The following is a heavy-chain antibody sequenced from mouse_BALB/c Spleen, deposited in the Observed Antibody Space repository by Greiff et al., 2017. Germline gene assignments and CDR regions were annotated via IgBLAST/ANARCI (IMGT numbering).Heavy chain of an antibody. J-gene: IGHJ1*01. D-gene: IGHD1-1*01. V-gene: IGHV14-3*02. CDR2: IDPANGNT. CDR3: ANFLYYYGSSYWYFDV. Sequence: EVKLVESGAELVKPGASVKLSCTASGFNIKDTYMHWVKQRPEQGLEWIGRIDPANGNTKYDPKFQGKATITADTSSNTAYLQLSSLTSEDTAVYYCANFLYYYGSSYWYFDVWGAGTTVTVSS. CDR1: GFNIKDTY.